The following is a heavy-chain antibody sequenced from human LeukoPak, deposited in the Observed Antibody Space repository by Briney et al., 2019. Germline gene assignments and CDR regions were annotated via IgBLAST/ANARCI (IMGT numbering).Heavy chain of an antibody. V-gene: IGHV3-30*02. CDR3: AKDLSMIWCSTTTCSYFDY. J-gene: IGHJ4*02. CDR1: GFTFSSYG. Sequence: GGSLRLSCAASGFTFSSYGIHWVRQAPGKGLEWVAFIRYDGSNKYYADSVKGRFTISRGNSKGTLYLQMNSLRAEDTAVYYCAKDLSMIWCSTTTCSYFDYWGQGTLVTVSS. CDR2: IRYDGSNK. D-gene: IGHD2-2*01.